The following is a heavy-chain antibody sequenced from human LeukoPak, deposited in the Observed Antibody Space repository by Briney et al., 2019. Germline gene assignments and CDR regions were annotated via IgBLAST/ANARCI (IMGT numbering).Heavy chain of an antibody. V-gene: IGHV4-59*01. CDR1: GGPISFYY. CDR3: ATDGSSTDDHYFDY. J-gene: IGHJ4*01. D-gene: IGHD2-2*01. Sequence: PSETLSLTCTVSGGPISFYYWSWIRQPPGKGLEWIGNIYYSGSTNYNPSLKSRVTISVDTSKNQFSLKLSSVTAADTAVYYCATDGSSTDDHYFDYWGHGNLVTVSS. CDR2: IYYSGST.